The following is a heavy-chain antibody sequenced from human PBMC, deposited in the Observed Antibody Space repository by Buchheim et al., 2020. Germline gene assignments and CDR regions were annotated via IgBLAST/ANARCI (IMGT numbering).Heavy chain of an antibody. Sequence: EVQLVQSGAEVRKPGESLKISCKDTGYSFPSSWIGWVRQMPGKGLEWMGIIFPGDSDTRYSPSFEGHVSISADRSITTAYLQWSSLKASDTAIYYCARREYCTGGSCYNFDYWGQGTL. J-gene: IGHJ4*02. D-gene: IGHD2-15*01. CDR3: ARREYCTGGSCYNFDY. V-gene: IGHV5-51*01. CDR2: IFPGDSDT. CDR1: GYSFPSSW.